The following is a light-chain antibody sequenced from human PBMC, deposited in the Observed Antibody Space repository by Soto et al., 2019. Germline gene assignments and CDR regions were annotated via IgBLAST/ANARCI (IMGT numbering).Light chain of an antibody. J-gene: IGLJ3*02. CDR3: ETWDSNTRV. Sequence: QSVLTQSSSASASLGSSVKLTCTLSSGHSSYIIAWHQQEPGKTPRYLMNLEGSGTYNKGSGVPDRFSGSSSGADRYLTISNLQFEDEADYYCETWDSNTRVFVGGTKLTVL. CDR2: LEGSGTY. CDR1: SGHSSYI. V-gene: IGLV4-60*02.